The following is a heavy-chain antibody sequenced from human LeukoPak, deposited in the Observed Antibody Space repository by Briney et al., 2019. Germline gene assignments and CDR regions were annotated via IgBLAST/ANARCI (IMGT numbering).Heavy chain of an antibody. J-gene: IGHJ4*02. V-gene: IGHV4-59*08. Sequence: SETLSPTCTVSGGSMSSYYWSWIRQPPGKGLEWIGYIYYSGSTNYNPSLKGRVTISVDTSKNQFSLKLRSVTAADTAVYYCARNFPGVGCSGGSCYDYWGQGTLVTVSS. CDR3: ARNFPGVGCSGGSCYDY. CDR2: IYYSGST. D-gene: IGHD2-15*01. CDR1: GGSMSSYY.